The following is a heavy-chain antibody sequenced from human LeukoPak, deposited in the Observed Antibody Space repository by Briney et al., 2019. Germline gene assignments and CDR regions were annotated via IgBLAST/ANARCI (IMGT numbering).Heavy chain of an antibody. CDR2: FDPEDGET. CDR1: GYTLTELS. V-gene: IGHV1-24*01. J-gene: IGHJ4*02. CDR3: ARLIDYYDSSGYYPTDY. D-gene: IGHD3-22*01. Sequence: ASVKVSCKVSGYTLTELSMHWVRQAPGKGLEWMGGFDPEDGETIYAQKFQGRVTMTEDTSTDTAYMELSSLRSEDTAVYYCARLIDYYDSSGYYPTDYWGQGTLVTVSS.